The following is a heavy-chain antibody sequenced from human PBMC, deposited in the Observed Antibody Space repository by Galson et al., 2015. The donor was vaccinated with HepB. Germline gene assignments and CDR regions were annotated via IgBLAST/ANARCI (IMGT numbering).Heavy chain of an antibody. V-gene: IGHV3-30-3*01. J-gene: IGHJ5*02. CDR1: GFNFSSYT. Sequence: SLRLSCAASGFNFSSYTMHLVRQAPGKGLEWVALISYDDTDKYYADSVKGRFTISRDNSKNTLYLQMNSLRAEDTAVYYCANPRYNWNDVPATWGQGTLVTVSS. CDR2: ISYDDTDK. CDR3: ANPRYNWNDVPAT. D-gene: IGHD1-1*01.